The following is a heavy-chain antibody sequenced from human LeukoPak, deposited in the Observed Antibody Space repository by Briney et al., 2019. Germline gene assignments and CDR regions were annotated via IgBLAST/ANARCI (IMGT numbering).Heavy chain of an antibody. V-gene: IGHV1-69*13. CDR2: IIPIFGTA. Sequence: GASVEVSCKASGGTFSSYAISWVRQAPGQGLEWMGGIIPIFGTANYAQKFQGRVTITADESTSTAYMELSSLRSEDTAVYYCARVGVAVAGRGPRFDYWGQGTLVTVSS. J-gene: IGHJ4*02. D-gene: IGHD6-19*01. CDR1: GGTFSSYA. CDR3: ARVGVAVAGRGPRFDY.